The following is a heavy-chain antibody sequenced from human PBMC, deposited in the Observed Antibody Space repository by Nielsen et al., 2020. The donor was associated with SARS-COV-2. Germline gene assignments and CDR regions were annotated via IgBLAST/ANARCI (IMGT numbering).Heavy chain of an antibody. CDR2: ISPSGGSK. CDR3: AKGAEYCSSTSCWAPDY. V-gene: IGHV3-23*01. D-gene: IGHD2-2*01. Sequence: GESLKISCAASGFSFNTFGMNWVRQAPGKGLEWVSSISPSGGSKYYADSVKGRFTISRDNSKNTFYLQMNSLRDEDTAVYYCAKGAEYCSSTSCWAPDYWGQGTLVTVSS. CDR1: GFSFNTFG. J-gene: IGHJ4*02.